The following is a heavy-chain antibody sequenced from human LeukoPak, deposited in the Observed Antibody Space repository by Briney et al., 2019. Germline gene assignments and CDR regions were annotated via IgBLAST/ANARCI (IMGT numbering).Heavy chain of an antibody. D-gene: IGHD2-15*01. CDR2: IYTSGST. V-gene: IGHV4-4*07. J-gene: IGHJ5*02. Sequence: SETLSLTCTVSGGSISSYYWSWIRQPAGKGLEWIGRIYTSGSTNYNPSLKSRVTMSVDTSKNQFSLKLSSVTAADTAVYYCARLDPHCSGGSCYLNWFDPWGQGTLVTVSS. CDR3: ARLDPHCSGGSCYLNWFDP. CDR1: GGSISSYY.